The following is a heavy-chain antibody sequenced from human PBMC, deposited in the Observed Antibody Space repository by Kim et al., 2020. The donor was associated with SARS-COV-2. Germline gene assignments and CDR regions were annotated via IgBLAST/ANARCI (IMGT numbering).Heavy chain of an antibody. Sequence: AQKFRGRVTMTRDTSTSTVYMELGSLRSEDTAVYYCARSLFDWTHHFDYWGQGTLVTVSS. V-gene: IGHV1-46*01. J-gene: IGHJ4*02. D-gene: IGHD3-9*01. CDR3: ARSLFDWTHHFDY.